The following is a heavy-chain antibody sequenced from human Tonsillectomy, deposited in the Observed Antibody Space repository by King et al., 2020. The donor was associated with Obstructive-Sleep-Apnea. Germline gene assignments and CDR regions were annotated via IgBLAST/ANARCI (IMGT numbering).Heavy chain of an antibody. Sequence: QLQESGPGLVKPSETLSLTCTVSGGSISSSSDYWGWIRQPPGKGLEWIGSIYYIGSTHSNPSLKSRVTISVETAKNQFSLKLSFVTAADTAVYYCARDTGLEWLKDWGQGTLVTVSS. CDR1: GGSISSSSDY. D-gene: IGHD3-3*01. CDR3: ARDTGLEWLKD. CDR2: IYYIGST. V-gene: IGHV4-39*07. J-gene: IGHJ4*02.